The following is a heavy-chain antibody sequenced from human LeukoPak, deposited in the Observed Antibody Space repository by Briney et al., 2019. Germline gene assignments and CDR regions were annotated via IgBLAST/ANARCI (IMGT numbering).Heavy chain of an antibody. CDR3: ARDSEQQLVTGAFDI. Sequence: GGSLRLSCAASGFTFSSYAMSWVRQAPGKGLEWVSVIFNDGSTYYADSVKGRFTISRDNSKNTLSLQMNSLRAEDTAVYYCARDSEQQLVTGAFDIWGQGTMVTVSS. J-gene: IGHJ3*02. CDR1: GFTFSSYA. D-gene: IGHD6-13*01. CDR2: IFNDGST. V-gene: IGHV3-53*01.